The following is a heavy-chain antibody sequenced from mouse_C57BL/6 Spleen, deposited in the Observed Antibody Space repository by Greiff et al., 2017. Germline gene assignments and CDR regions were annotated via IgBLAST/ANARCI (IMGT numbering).Heavy chain of an antibody. Sequence: VQLQQPGAELVKPGASVKLSCKASGYTFTSCWMQWVKQRPGQGLEWIGEIDPSDSYTNYNQKFKGKATLTVDTSSSTAYMQLSSLTSEDSAVYYCARRLANWEYFDVWGTGTTVTVSS. CDR3: ARRLANWEYFDV. V-gene: IGHV1-50*01. CDR2: IDPSDSYT. CDR1: GYTFTSCW. D-gene: IGHD4-1*01. J-gene: IGHJ1*03.